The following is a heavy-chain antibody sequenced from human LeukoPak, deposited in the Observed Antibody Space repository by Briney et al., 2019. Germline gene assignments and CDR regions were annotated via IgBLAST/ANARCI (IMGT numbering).Heavy chain of an antibody. CDR2: ISYDGSNK. Sequence: PGGSLRLSCAASGFTFSTYGMQWVRQAPGKGLEWVAVISYDGSNKYYADSVKGRFTISRDNSKNTLYLQMNSLRAEDTAVYYCAKEEDRCDSSGYCIDYWGQGTLVTVSS. D-gene: IGHD3-22*01. CDR1: GFTFSTYG. V-gene: IGHV3-30*18. CDR3: AKEEDRCDSSGYCIDY. J-gene: IGHJ4*02.